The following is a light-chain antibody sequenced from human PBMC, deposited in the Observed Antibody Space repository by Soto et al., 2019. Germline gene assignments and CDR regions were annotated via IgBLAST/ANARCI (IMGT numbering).Light chain of an antibody. CDR3: SSYTVTNTLV. V-gene: IGLV2-14*01. CDR2: EVS. CDR1: SSDVGANDY. J-gene: IGLJ3*02. Sequence: QSALTQPASVSGSPGQSITISCTGTSSDVGANDYVSWYKQNPGNAPKLIMYEVSHRPSGVSSRFSASKSGNTASLTISGLQTEDEADYYCSSYTVTNTLVFGGGTKLTVL.